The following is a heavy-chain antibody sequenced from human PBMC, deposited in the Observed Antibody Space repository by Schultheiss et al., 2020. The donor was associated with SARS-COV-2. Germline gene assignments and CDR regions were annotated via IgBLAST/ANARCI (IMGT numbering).Heavy chain of an antibody. D-gene: IGHD2-21*01. CDR3: ARDFTYCGGDCYPYYFDY. J-gene: IGHJ4*02. V-gene: IGHV3-48*01. CDR2: ISSSSSTI. Sequence: GGSLRLSCGAFGFTFSSYSMNWVRQAPGKGLEWVSYISSSSSTIYYADSVKGRFTISRDNAKNSLYLQMNSLRAEDTAVYYCARDFTYCGGDCYPYYFDYWGQGTLVTVSS. CDR1: GFTFSSYS.